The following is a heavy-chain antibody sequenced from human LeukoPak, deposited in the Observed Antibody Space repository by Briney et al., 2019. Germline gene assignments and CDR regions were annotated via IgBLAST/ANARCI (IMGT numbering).Heavy chain of an antibody. D-gene: IGHD4-17*01. CDR1: GYTFTSYG. CDR2: ISAYNGNT. CDR3: ARGQGGDYGDYGAAFDI. V-gene: IGHV1-18*01. Sequence: ASVKVSCKASGYTFTSYGISWVRQALGQGLEWMGWISAYNGNTNYAQKLQGRVTMTTDTSTSTAYMELRSLRSDDTAVYYCARGQGGDYGDYGAAFDIWGQGTMVTVSS. J-gene: IGHJ3*02.